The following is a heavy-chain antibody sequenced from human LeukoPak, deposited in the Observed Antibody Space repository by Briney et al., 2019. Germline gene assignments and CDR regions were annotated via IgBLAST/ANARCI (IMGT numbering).Heavy chain of an antibody. J-gene: IGHJ5*02. D-gene: IGHD3-10*01. Sequence: PSETLSLTCAVYGGSFSGYYWSWIRQPPGKGLEWIGEINHSGSTNYNPSLKSRVTISVDTSKNQFSLKLSSVTAADTAVYYRARRWGFTMVRGVNNWFDPWGQGTLVTVSS. CDR3: ARRWGFTMVRGVNNWFDP. CDR2: INHSGST. V-gene: IGHV4-34*01. CDR1: GGSFSGYY.